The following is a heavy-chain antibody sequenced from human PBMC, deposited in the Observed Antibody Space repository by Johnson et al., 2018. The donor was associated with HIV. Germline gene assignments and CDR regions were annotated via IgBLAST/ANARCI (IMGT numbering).Heavy chain of an antibody. Sequence: VQLVESGGGLVQPGGSLRLSCAVSAFSVSSNYMSWVRQAPGKGLEWVSVIYSDGTTYYADSVKGRFTISRDTSKNTLYLQMNSLRAEDTAVYYCARACRDGYTCDAFDIWGQGTMVTVSS. CDR2: IYSDGTT. J-gene: IGHJ3*02. V-gene: IGHV3-66*01. CDR3: ARACRDGYTCDAFDI. D-gene: IGHD5-24*01. CDR1: AFSVSSNY.